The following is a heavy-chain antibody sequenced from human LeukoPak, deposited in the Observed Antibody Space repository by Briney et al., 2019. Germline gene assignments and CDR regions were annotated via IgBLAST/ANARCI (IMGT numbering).Heavy chain of an antibody. CDR1: GYTFTGYY. Sequence: ASVKVSCKASGYTFTGYYLHWVRQAPGQGLEWVGRISPNSGDTNYAQNFQGRVTMTRDTSISTAYIDLSRLRSDDTAVYYSARGYSYDFYYWGQGTLVTVSS. D-gene: IGHD5-18*01. CDR2: ISPNSGDT. J-gene: IGHJ4*02. V-gene: IGHV1-2*06. CDR3: ARGYSYDFYY.